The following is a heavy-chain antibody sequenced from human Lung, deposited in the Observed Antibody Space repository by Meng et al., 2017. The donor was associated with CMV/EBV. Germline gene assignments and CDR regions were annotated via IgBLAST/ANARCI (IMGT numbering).Heavy chain of an antibody. Sequence: VFCNSIRHPTWRLFARRPPGKALGWIEELHNRGETHSHPSLTSRVAISVDTSENLFFMQLYSVTAADTAVYFCARHSGFRFEYWGQGTLVTVSS. V-gene: IGHV4-4*01. J-gene: IGHJ4*02. D-gene: IGHD3-3*02. CDR2: LHNRGET. CDR3: ARHSGFRFEY. CDR1: CNSIRHPTW.